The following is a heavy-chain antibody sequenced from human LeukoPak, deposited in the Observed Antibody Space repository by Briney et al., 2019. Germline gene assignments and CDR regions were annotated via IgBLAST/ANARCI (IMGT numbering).Heavy chain of an antibody. CDR2: ISYDGSNK. CDR1: GFTFSSYA. Sequence: GGSLRLSCAASGFTFSSYAMHWVRQAPGKGLEWVAVISYDGSNKYYADSVKGRFTISRDNSKNTLYLQMNSLRAEDTAVYYCARVPQITMIVVEDYFDYWGQGTLVTVSS. V-gene: IGHV3-30-3*01. J-gene: IGHJ4*02. CDR3: ARVPQITMIVVEDYFDY. D-gene: IGHD3-22*01.